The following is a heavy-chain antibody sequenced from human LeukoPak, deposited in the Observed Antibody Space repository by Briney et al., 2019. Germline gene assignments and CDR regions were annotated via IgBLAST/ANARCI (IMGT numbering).Heavy chain of an antibody. Sequence: PGGSLRLSCAASGFTFSSYAMSWVRQAPGKGLEWVSAINGSGGSTYYADSVKGRFTISRDNSKNTLYLQMNSLRAEDTAVYYCAKEGDIVVVVAATRFDYWGQGTLVTVSS. CDR2: INGSGGST. CDR1: GFTFSSYA. J-gene: IGHJ4*02. D-gene: IGHD2-15*01. V-gene: IGHV3-23*01. CDR3: AKEGDIVVVVAATRFDY.